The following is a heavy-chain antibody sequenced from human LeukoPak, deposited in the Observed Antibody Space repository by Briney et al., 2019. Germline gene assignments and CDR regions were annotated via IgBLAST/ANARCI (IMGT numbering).Heavy chain of an antibody. J-gene: IGHJ6*03. CDR3: ARNRPSTTYMDV. D-gene: IGHD2-2*01. CDR2: ISAYNGNT. CDR1: GYTFTIYG. Sequence: VASVKLSCKASGYTFTIYGISWVRQAPGQGLEWMGWISAYNGNTNYAQKLQGRVTMTTDTSTSTAYMELRSLRSDDTAVYYCARNRPSTTYMDVWGKGNTVTISS. V-gene: IGHV1-18*01.